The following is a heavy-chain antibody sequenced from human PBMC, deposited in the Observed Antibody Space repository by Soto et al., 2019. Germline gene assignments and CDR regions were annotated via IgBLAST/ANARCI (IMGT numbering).Heavy chain of an antibody. J-gene: IGHJ6*02. CDR1: GFTFRNYG. CDR2: FPNDGRKI. V-gene: IGHV3-30*03. CDR3: VRGTPTPGLDI. Sequence: GGSLRLSCSASGFTFRNYGMHWVRQAPGKGLEWVAGFPNDGRKISYAASVRGRFTISRDSTRNSLYLNMDSLRVEDTATYYCVRGTPTPGLDIWGRGTTVTVSS. D-gene: IGHD1-1*01.